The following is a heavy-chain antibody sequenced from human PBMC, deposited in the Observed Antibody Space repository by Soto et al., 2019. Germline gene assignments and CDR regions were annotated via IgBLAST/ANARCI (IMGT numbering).Heavy chain of an antibody. Sequence: SETLSLTCAVYGGSFSGYYWSWIRQPPGKGLEWIGEINHSGSTNYNPSLKSRVTISVDTSKNQFSLKLSSVTAADTAVYYCARGSGEAAAGGTSNWFDPWGQGTLVTVSS. V-gene: IGHV4-34*01. J-gene: IGHJ5*02. CDR3: ARGSGEAAAGGTSNWFDP. D-gene: IGHD6-13*01. CDR2: INHSGST. CDR1: GGSFSGYY.